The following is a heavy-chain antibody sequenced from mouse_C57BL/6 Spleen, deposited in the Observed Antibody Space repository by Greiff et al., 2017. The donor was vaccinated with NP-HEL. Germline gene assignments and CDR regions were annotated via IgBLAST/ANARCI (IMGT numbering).Heavy chain of an antibody. J-gene: IGHJ4*01. Sequence: VQLQQSGPELVKPGASVKIPCKASGYTFTDYNMDWVKQSHGKSLEWIGDINPNNGGTIYNQKFKGKATLTVDKSSSTAYMELRSLTSEDTAVYYCASGTWDGGAMDYWGQGTSVTVSS. CDR3: ASGTWDGGAMDY. CDR1: GYTFTDYN. V-gene: IGHV1-18*01. CDR2: INPNNGGT. D-gene: IGHD4-1*01.